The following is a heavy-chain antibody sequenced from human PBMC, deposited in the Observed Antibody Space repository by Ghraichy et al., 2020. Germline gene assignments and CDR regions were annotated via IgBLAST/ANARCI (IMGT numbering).Heavy chain of an antibody. Sequence: SQTLSLTCTVSGGSISSGDYYWSWIRQPPGKGLEWIGYIYYSGSTYYNPSLKSRVTISVDTSKNQFSLKLSSVTAADTAVYYCARDLVPDYDFWSGFYGMDVWGQGTTVTVSS. CDR2: IYYSGST. CDR3: ARDLVPDYDFWSGFYGMDV. J-gene: IGHJ6*02. V-gene: IGHV4-30-4*01. D-gene: IGHD3-3*01. CDR1: GGSISSGDYY.